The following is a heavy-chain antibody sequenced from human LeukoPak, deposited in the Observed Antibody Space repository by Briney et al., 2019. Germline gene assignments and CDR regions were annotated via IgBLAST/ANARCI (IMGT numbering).Heavy chain of an antibody. D-gene: IGHD6-13*01. Sequence: SETLSLTCTVSGGSISSYYWSWIRQPPGKGLEWIGYIYYSGSTNYNPSLKSRVTISVDTSKNQFSLKLSSVTAADTAVYYCARDRGRSSWYAAAWFDPWGQGTLVTVSS. J-gene: IGHJ5*02. V-gene: IGHV4-59*01. CDR2: IYYSGST. CDR1: GGSISSYY. CDR3: ARDRGRSSWYAAAWFDP.